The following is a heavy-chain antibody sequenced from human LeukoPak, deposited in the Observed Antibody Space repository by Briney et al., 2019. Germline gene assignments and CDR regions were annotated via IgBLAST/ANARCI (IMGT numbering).Heavy chain of an antibody. CDR2: ISSSGSTI. V-gene: IGHV3-11*04. J-gene: IGHJ4*02. Sequence: GGSLRLSCAASGFTFSDYYMSWIRQAPGKGLEWVPYISSSGSTIYYADSVKGRFTISRDNAKNSLYLQMNSLRAEDTAVYYCATDCSGGSCLFDYWGQGTLVTVSS. D-gene: IGHD2-15*01. CDR3: ATDCSGGSCLFDY. CDR1: GFTFSDYY.